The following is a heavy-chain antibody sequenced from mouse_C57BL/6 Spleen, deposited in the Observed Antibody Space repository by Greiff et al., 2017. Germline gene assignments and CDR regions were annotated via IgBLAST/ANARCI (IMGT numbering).Heavy chain of an antibody. V-gene: IGHV3-8*01. D-gene: IGHD4-1*01. CDR2: ISYSGST. J-gene: IGHJ1*03. CDR1: GYSITSDY. CDR3: ARDSGTSGYFDV. Sequence: DVQLQESGPGLAKPSQTLSLTCSVTGYSITSDYWNWIQKFPGNKLEYMGYISYSGSTYYNPSLKSRISITRDTSKNQYYLQLNSVTTEDTATYYCARDSGTSGYFDVWGTGTTVTVSS.